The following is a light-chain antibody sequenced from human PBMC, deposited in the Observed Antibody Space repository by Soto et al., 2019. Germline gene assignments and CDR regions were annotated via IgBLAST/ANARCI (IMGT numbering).Light chain of an antibody. CDR2: EVS. CDR3: NSYRHSTTLV. J-gene: IGLJ1*01. V-gene: IGLV2-14*01. Sequence: QSALTQPASVSGSPGQSIAISCTGTSSDVGGYNSVSWFQQHPSKGPKLIIYEVSHRPSGVAIRFSGSKSGNTSSLTISGLQAEDEADYYCNSYRHSTTLVFGTGTKVTVL. CDR1: SSDVGGYNS.